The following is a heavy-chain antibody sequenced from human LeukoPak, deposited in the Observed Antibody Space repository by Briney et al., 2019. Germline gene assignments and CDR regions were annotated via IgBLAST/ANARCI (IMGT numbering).Heavy chain of an antibody. CDR2: ISSNGGST. J-gene: IGHJ4*02. CDR1: GFTFSSYS. Sequence: GGSLRLSCAASGFTFSSYSMHWVRQAPGKGLESVSAISSNGGSTYYANSVKGRFTISRDNSKNTLYLQMGSLRAEDMAVYYCARGPHAGYYDSSGYYPPFDYWGQGTLVTVSS. V-gene: IGHV3-64*01. CDR3: ARGPHAGYYDSSGYYPPFDY. D-gene: IGHD3-22*01.